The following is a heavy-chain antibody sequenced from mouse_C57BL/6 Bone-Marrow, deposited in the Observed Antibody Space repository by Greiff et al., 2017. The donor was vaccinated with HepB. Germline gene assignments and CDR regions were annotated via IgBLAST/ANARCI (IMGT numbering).Heavy chain of an antibody. CDR1: GFTFSSYA. CDR3: ARDPSFDY. CDR2: ISVGGSYT. J-gene: IGHJ2*01. Sequence: EVKLMASGGGLVKPGGSLKLSCAASGFTFSSYAMSWVRQTPEKRLEWVATISVGGSYTYYPDNVKGRFTISRDNAKNNLYLQMSHLKSEDTAMYYCARDPSFDYWGQGTTLTVSS. V-gene: IGHV5-4*01.